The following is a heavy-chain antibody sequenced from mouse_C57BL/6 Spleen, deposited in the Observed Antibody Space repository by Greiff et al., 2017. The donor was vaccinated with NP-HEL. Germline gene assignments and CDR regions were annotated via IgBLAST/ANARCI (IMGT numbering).Heavy chain of an antibody. CDR2: IYPGDGDT. D-gene: IGHD2-4*01. CDR1: GYAFSSSW. J-gene: IGHJ3*01. Sequence: VQLQQSGPELVKPGASVKISCKASGYAFSSSWMNWVKQRPGKGLEWIGRIYPGDGDTNYNGKFKGKAKLTADKSSSTAYMQLSSLTSEDSAVYFCARGREIYYDYDEGFAYWGQGTLVTVSA. V-gene: IGHV1-82*01. CDR3: ARGREIYYDYDEGFAY.